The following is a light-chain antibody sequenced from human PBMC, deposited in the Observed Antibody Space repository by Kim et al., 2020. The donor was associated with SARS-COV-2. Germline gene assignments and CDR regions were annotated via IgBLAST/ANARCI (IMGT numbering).Light chain of an antibody. Sequence: SPGETAPLSCWASQSVSSNLAWYQQKPGQPPRLLIYGASTRATGVPGRFSGSGSGTEFTLTISSLQSEDFAVYFCQQYNNWPPWTFGQGTKVDIK. CDR3: QQYNNWPPWT. V-gene: IGKV3-15*01. CDR2: GAS. CDR1: QSVSSN. J-gene: IGKJ1*01.